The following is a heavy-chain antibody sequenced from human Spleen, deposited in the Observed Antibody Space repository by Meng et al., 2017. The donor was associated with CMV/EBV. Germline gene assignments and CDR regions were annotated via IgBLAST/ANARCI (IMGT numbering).Heavy chain of an antibody. J-gene: IGHJ6*02. D-gene: IGHD4-17*01. CDR3: AKDDWEFGDYDHYCGVDV. CDR1: GFDFSSYS. Sequence: GESLKISCVASGFDFSSYSINWVRQAPGKGLEWVSGISWNSGSIGYADSVKGRFTISRDNSKNTLYLHMNSLRAEDTAVYYCAKDDWEFGDYDHYCGVDVWGQGTTVTVSS. V-gene: IGHV3-48*01. CDR2: ISWNSGSI.